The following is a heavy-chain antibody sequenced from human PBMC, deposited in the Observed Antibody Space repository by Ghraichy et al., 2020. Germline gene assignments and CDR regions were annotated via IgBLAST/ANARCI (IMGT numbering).Heavy chain of an antibody. V-gene: IGHV4-4*07. J-gene: IGHJ6*02. Sequence: SQTLSLTCTVSGGSIRRYYWSWIRQPAGKGLEWIGRIYISGSINYNPSLKSRVTMSLDTSKNQLSLKLSSVTAADTAVYYCASTYFDFWSDSSGYGMDVWGQGTTVTVSS. D-gene: IGHD3-3*01. CDR2: IYISGSI. CDR1: GGSIRRYY. CDR3: ASTYFDFWSDSSGYGMDV.